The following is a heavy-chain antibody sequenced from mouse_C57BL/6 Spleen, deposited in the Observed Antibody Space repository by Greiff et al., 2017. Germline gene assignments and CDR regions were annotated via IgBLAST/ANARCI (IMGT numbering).Heavy chain of an antibody. Sequence: EVQLMESGGGLVQSGRSLRLSCATSGFTFSDFYMEWVRQAPGKGLEWIAASRNKANDYTTEYSASVKGRFIVSRDTSQSLLYLQMNALRAEDTAIYYCARDADYYCSSHWYFDVWGTGTTVTVSS. CDR1: GFTFSDFY. J-gene: IGHJ1*03. D-gene: IGHD1-1*01. CDR3: ARDADYYCSSHWYFDV. CDR2: SRNKANDYTT. V-gene: IGHV7-1*01.